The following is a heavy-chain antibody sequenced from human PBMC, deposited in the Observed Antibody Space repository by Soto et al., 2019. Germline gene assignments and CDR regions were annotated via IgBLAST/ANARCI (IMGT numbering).Heavy chain of an antibody. CDR3: VRVVAIPGYPDN. CDR2: IVPIVDTS. CDR1: GGTFSSYA. V-gene: IGHV1-69*12. D-gene: IGHD5-12*01. J-gene: IGHJ4*02. Sequence: QVQLVQSGAEVRQPASSVKVSCKTSGGTFSSYAISWVRQAPGQGLEGMGGIVPIVDTSTYAQTFQGRVTITADESTSTVYMELSSLRSDDTAVYYCVRVVAIPGYPDNWGQGTLVTVSS.